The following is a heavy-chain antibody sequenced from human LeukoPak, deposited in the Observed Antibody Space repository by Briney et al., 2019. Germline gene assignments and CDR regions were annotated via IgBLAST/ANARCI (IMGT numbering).Heavy chain of an antibody. D-gene: IGHD6-19*01. Sequence: SEALFLTCPVPGGSISGDYWSWIRQPPGKGLEWIGYSSCSVNINHAPSIRTRVNMSVDTSKSQFYLKLSSLAAADTAVSYCARDRPDLGWVFDYWGHGTLVTVSS. J-gene: IGHJ4*01. CDR2: SSCSVNI. CDR1: GGSISGDY. V-gene: IGHV4-59*01. CDR3: ARDRPDLGWVFDY.